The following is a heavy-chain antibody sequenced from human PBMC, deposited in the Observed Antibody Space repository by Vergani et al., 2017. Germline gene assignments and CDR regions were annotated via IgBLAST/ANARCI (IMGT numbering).Heavy chain of an antibody. V-gene: IGHV4-38-2*01. CDR1: VYSISSGYY. CDR3: ARHRYSSWFDP. J-gene: IGHJ5*02. D-gene: IGHD3-16*02. Sequence: QVQLQESGPGLVKPSETLSLTCAVSVYSISSGYYWGWIRQPPGKGLEWIGSIYHSGSTYYNPSLKSRVTISVDTSKNQFSLKLSSVTAADTAVYYCARHRYSSWFDPWGQGTLVTVSS. CDR2: IYHSGST.